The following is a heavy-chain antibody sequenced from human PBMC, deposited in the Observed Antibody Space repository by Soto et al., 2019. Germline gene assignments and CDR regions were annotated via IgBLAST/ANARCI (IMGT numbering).Heavy chain of an antibody. J-gene: IGHJ4*02. CDR1: GYRFSTYW. CDR3: ARLGGIVDTGTWIQ. Sequence: GESLKISCKASGYRFSTYWIGWVRQRPGKGPEWMAIIYPGDSDTRENPSFQGQVTISADKSSNTVHLQWRSLKASDTAIYYCARLGGIVDTGTWIQWGQGTPVTVSS. V-gene: IGHV5-51*01. CDR2: IYPGDSDT. D-gene: IGHD1-26*01.